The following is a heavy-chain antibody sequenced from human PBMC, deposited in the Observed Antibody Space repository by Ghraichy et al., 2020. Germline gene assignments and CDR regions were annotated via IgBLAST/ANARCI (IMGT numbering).Heavy chain of an antibody. CDR3: ARGPGSYYPLWYFDL. CDR1: GGTFSSYA. J-gene: IGHJ2*01. CDR2: IIPIFGTA. V-gene: IGHV1-69*05. D-gene: IGHD1-26*01. Sequence: SVKVSCKASGGTFSSYAISWVRQAPGQGLEWMGGIIPIFGTANYAQKFQGRVTITTDESTSTAYMELSSLRSEDTAVYYCARGPGSYYPLWYFDLWGRGTLVTVSS.